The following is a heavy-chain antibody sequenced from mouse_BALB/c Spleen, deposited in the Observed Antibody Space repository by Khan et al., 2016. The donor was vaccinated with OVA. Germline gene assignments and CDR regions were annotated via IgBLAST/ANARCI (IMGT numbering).Heavy chain of an antibody. CDR3: ARDAGRY. CDR1: GYTFPEYT. V-gene: IGHV1-18*01. CDR2: INPKNGDT. D-gene: IGHD3-3*01. J-gene: IGHJ4*01. Sequence: QVQEFGPELVKPGASVKISCKTSGYTFPEYTVHWVKQSLGKSLDWIGVINPKNGDTAYNQKFKGKATLTVDKSSSTAYMEFRSLTSEDSVVYYCARDAGRYWGQGTSGTVAS.